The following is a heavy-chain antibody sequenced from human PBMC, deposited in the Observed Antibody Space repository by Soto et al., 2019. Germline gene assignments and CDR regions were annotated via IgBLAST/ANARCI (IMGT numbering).Heavy chain of an antibody. Sequence: PSETLSLTCTVSGGSISTGSYYWGWIRQPPGKGLEWIGSIYYSGSTYYNPSLKSRVTMSVDTSKNQFSLKLTSVTAADAAVYYCATQAIAVAVSSRFYMDDWGKGTTVTVSS. V-gene: IGHV4-39*01. CDR1: GGSISTGSYY. CDR3: ATQAIAVAVSSRFYMDD. J-gene: IGHJ6*03. D-gene: IGHD6-19*01. CDR2: IYYSGST.